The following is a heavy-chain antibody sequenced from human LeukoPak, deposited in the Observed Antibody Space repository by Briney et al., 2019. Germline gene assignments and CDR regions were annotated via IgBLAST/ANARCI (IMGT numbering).Heavy chain of an antibody. Sequence: SLRISCTASGFNFNDNVIGWIRQAPGKGLDWLSYIRSKGDTIRYSVPVKGRFSIARDNHQKSLSLQMNSLRVADTAVYYCARDRLGDYDHSGYYDKWGQGTLVTVSS. V-gene: IGHV3-11*01. CDR2: IRSKGDTI. D-gene: IGHD3-22*01. J-gene: IGHJ4*02. CDR3: ARDRLGDYDHSGYYDK. CDR1: GFNFNDNV.